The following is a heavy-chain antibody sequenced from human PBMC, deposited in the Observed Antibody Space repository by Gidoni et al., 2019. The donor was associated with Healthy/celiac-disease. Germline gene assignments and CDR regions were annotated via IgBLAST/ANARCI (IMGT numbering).Heavy chain of an antibody. CDR3: TRDQISLDGDYKLEFDY. Sequence: EVQLVESGGGLVKPGRSLRISCTASGFTFGDYAMSWFRQAPGKGLEWVGFIRSKAYGGTTEYAASVKGRFTISRDDSKSIAYLQMNSLKTEDTAVYYCTRDQISLDGDYKLEFDYWGQGTLVTVSS. V-gene: IGHV3-49*05. CDR1: GFTFGDYA. CDR2: IRSKAYGGTT. J-gene: IGHJ4*02. D-gene: IGHD4-17*01.